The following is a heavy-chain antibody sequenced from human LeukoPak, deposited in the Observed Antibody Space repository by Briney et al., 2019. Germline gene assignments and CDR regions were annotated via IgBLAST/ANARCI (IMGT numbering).Heavy chain of an antibody. CDR2: INAGNGNT. CDR3: ARDFFSVADNYIDY. CDR1: GYTFTSYA. J-gene: IGHJ4*02. Sequence: GASVKVSCKASGYTFTSYAMHWVRQAPGQRLEWMGWINAGNGNTKYSQKFQGRVTITRDTSASTAYMELSSLRSEDTAVYYCARDFFSVADNYIDYWGQGTLVTVSS. V-gene: IGHV1-3*01. D-gene: IGHD6-19*01.